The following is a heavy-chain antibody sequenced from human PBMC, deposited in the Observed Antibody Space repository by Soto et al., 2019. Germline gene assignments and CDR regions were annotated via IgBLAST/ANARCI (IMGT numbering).Heavy chain of an antibody. V-gene: IGHV3-30*18. CDR1: GFTFSSYG. CDR2: ISYDGSNK. D-gene: IGHD6-19*01. Sequence: QVQLVESGGGVVQPGRSLRLSCAASGFTFSSYGMHWVRQAPGKGLEWVAVISYDGSNKYYADSVKGRFTISRDNSKNTLYLQMNSLRAEDTAVYYCAKDKAGAGKANFDYWGQRTLVTVSS. CDR3: AKDKAGAGKANFDY. J-gene: IGHJ4*02.